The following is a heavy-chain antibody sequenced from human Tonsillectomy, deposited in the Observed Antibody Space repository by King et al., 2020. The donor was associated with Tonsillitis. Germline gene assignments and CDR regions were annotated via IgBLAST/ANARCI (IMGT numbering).Heavy chain of an antibody. J-gene: IGHJ4*02. V-gene: IGHV3-30*02. CDR2: IRYDGNKK. CDR3: AKEASRSWNYFDH. CDR1: GFMFSSHG. D-gene: IGHD6-13*01. Sequence: VQLVESGGGVVQPGGSLRLSCAAAGFMFSSHGMHWVRQAPGKGLEWVAFIRYDGNKKDYADSVKGRFTISRDNLKNTMYLQIDSLRIEDTAVYYCAKEASRSWNYFDHWGQGTLVTVSP.